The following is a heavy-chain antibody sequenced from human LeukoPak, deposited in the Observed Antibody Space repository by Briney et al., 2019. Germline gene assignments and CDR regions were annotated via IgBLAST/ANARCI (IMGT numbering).Heavy chain of an antibody. V-gene: IGHV1-2*02. CDR1: GYTFTGYI. CDR2: INPNSGDA. CDR3: VGGDYVRGGDY. J-gene: IGHJ4*02. Sequence: APVKVSCKASGYTFTGYIMHWVRQAPGQGLEWMGWINPNSGDAKYTQKFQGRVTLTRDTSISTAYMELNSLRSEDTAVYYCVGGDYVRGGDYWGQGTLVTVSS. D-gene: IGHD3-16*01.